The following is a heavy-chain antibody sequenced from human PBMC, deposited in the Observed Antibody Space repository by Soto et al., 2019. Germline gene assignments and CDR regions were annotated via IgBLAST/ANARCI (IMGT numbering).Heavy chain of an antibody. Sequence: QVQLVESGGGLVKPGGSLRLSCAVSGFTVSDHYMTWIRQAPGKGLEWVPYISGSGTYTNYADSVKGRFIISRDIAQNSLCLHITSLRAEDTVVYYCARSSGWRQVVGYKYGLDVWGQGTAVTVSS. D-gene: IGHD3-22*01. CDR2: ISGSGTYT. CDR3: ARSSGWRQVVGYKYGLDV. CDR1: GFTVSDHY. V-gene: IGHV3-11*06. J-gene: IGHJ6*02.